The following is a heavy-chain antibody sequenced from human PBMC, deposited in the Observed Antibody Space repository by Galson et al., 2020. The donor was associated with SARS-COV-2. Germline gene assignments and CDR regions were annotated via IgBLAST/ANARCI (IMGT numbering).Heavy chain of an antibody. CDR2: INHSGST. Sequence: SETLSLTCAVYGGSFSGYYWSWIRQPPGKGLEWIGEINHSGSTNYNPSLKSRVTISVDTSKNQSSLKLSSVTAADTAVYYCARLGPRKDYYGSGSYWVPNYYYYGMDVWGQGTTVTVSS. CDR1: GGSFSGYY. J-gene: IGHJ6*02. D-gene: IGHD3-10*01. V-gene: IGHV4-34*01. CDR3: ARLGPRKDYYGSGSYWVPNYYYYGMDV.